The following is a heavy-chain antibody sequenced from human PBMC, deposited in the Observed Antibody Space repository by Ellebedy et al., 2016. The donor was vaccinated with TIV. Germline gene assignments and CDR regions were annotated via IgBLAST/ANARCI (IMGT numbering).Heavy chain of an antibody. J-gene: IGHJ5*02. V-gene: IGHV3-48*02. Sequence: GESLKISXAASGFTFSSYSMNWVRQAPGKGLEWVSYISSSSSTIYYADSVKGRFTISRDNAKNSLYLQMNSLRDEDTAVYYCARYYGAPYNWFDPWGQGTLVTVSS. CDR1: GFTFSSYS. CDR3: ARYYGAPYNWFDP. CDR2: ISSSSSTI. D-gene: IGHD3-3*01.